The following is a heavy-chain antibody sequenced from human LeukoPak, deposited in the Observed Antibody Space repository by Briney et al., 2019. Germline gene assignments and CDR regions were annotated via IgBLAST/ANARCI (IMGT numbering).Heavy chain of an antibody. CDR3: ARVAEAAAFDS. CDR2: ISRNSRYI. D-gene: IGHD6-13*01. CDR1: GFTFSTFA. J-gene: IGHJ4*02. V-gene: IGHV3-21*06. Sequence: GGSLRLSCAASGFTFSTFAMNWVRQAPGKGLEWVSSISRNSRYIYYADSMRGRFTISRDNAENSLYLQMNSLKPEDTAVYYCARVAEAAAFDSWGQGTLVTVSS.